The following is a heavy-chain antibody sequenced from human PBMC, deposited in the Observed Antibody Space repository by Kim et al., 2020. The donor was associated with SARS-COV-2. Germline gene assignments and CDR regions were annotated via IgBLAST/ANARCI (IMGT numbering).Heavy chain of an antibody. D-gene: IGHD3-16*02. Sequence: ASVKVSCKASGYTFTSYDINWVRQATGQGLEWMGWMNPNSGNTGYAQKFQGRVTMTRNTSISTAYMELSSLRSEDTAVYYCARGPVVGELSLLGGWFNYYYGMDVWGQGTTVTVSS. V-gene: IGHV1-8*01. CDR2: MNPNSGNT. CDR3: ARGPVVGELSLLGGWFNYYYGMDV. CDR1: GYTFTSYD. J-gene: IGHJ6*02.